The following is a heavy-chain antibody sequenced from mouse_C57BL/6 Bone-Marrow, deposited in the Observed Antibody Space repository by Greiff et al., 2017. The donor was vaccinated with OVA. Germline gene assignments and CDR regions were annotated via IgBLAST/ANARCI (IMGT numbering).Heavy chain of an antibody. V-gene: IGHV3-6*01. CDR3: ARDRDSNPHWYLDV. CDR2: ISYDGSN. CDR1: GYSITSGYY. D-gene: IGHD2-5*01. J-gene: IGHJ1*03. Sequence: EVQRVESGPGLVKPSQSLSLTCSVTGYSITSGYYWNWIRQFPGNKLEWMGYISYDGSNNYNPSLKNRISITRDTSKNQFFLKLNSVTTEDTATYYCARDRDSNPHWYLDVWGTGTTVTVSS.